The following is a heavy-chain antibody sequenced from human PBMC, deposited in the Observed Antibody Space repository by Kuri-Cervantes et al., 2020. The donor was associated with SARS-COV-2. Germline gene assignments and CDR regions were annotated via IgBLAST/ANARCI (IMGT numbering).Heavy chain of an antibody. Sequence: LSLTCAASGFTFSSYSMNWVRQAPGKGLEWVSSISSSSSYIYYADSVKGRFTISRDNAKNSPYLQMNSLRAEDTAVYYCARARTIAAHPENWFDPWGQGTLVTVSS. CDR1: GFTFSSYS. CDR3: ARARTIAAHPENWFDP. D-gene: IGHD6-6*01. V-gene: IGHV3-21*01. J-gene: IGHJ5*02. CDR2: ISSSSSYI.